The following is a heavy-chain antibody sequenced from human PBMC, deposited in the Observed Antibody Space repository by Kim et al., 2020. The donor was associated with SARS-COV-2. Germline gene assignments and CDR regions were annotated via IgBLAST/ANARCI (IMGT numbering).Heavy chain of an antibody. J-gene: IGHJ5*02. D-gene: IGHD6-19*01. CDR3: AKGSSGWYIGDWFDP. V-gene: IGHV3-9*01. Sequence: DSVKGRFTISRDNAKNSLYLQMNSLRAEDTALYYCAKGSSGWYIGDWFDPWGQGTLVTVSS.